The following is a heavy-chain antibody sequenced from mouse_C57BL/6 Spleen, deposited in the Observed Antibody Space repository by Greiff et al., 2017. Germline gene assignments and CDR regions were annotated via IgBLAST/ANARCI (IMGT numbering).Heavy chain of an antibody. CDR1: GYAFSSYW. Sequence: VKLQESGAELVKPGASVKISCKASGYAFSSYWLNWVKQRPGKGLEWIGQIYPGDGDTTYNGKFKGKATLTADTSSSTAYMQLSSLTSEDSAVYFGAKDYGSSYVAWFAYWGQGTLVTVSA. V-gene: IGHV1-80*01. J-gene: IGHJ3*01. CDR3: AKDYGSSYVAWFAY. D-gene: IGHD1-1*01. CDR2: IYPGDGDT.